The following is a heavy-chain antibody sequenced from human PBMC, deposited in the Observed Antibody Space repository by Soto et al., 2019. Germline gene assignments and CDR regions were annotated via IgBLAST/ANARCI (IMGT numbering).Heavy chain of an antibody. CDR3: ARDEGYCSSNSCYFLYYYYYGMDV. CDR2: ISSSSSYI. V-gene: IGHV3-21*01. D-gene: IGHD2-2*01. J-gene: IGHJ6*02. CDR1: GFTFSSYS. Sequence: PGGSLRLSCAASGFTFSSYSMNWVLQAPGQWLESLSSISSSSSYIYYADSVKGLFTISRDNAKNSLYLQMNSLRAEDTAVYYCARDEGYCSSNSCYFLYYYYYGMDVWGQGTTVTVYS.